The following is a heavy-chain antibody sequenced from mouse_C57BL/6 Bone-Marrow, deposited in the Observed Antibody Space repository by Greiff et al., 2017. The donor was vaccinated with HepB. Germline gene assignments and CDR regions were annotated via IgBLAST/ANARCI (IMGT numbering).Heavy chain of an antibody. D-gene: IGHD2-3*01. CDR2: IDPSDSYT. Sequence: QVQLKESGTVLARPGASVKLSCKASGYTFTSYWMHWVKQRPGQGLEWIGEIDPSDSYTNYNQKFKGKSTLTVDKSSSTAYMQLSSLTSEDSAVYYCARFDGYPWYFDVWGTGTTVTVSS. V-gene: IGHV1-69*01. J-gene: IGHJ1*03. CDR3: ARFDGYPWYFDV. CDR1: GYTFTSYW.